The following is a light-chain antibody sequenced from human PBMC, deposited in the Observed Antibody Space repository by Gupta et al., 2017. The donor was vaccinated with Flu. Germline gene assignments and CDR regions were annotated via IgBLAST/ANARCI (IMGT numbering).Light chain of an antibody. CDR2: EVN. V-gene: IGLV2-8*01. CDR1: SRDIGGNNY. Sequence: QSALTQPPSASGSPGQSVAISCTGTSRDIGGNNYVSWYQQHPGKAPKLMIYEVNKRPSGVPDRFSGSKSGNTASLTVSGLKAEDEADYYCCSYGINDAFGSGTKVTVL. J-gene: IGLJ1*01. CDR3: CSYGINDA.